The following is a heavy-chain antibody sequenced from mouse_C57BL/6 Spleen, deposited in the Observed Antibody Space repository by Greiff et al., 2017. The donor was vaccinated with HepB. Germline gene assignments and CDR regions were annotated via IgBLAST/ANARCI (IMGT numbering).Heavy chain of an antibody. D-gene: IGHD4-1*01. CDR3: ARRKIWDDYAMDY. CDR1: GYTFTDYY. V-gene: IGHV1-76*01. Sequence: VQLQQSGAELVRPGASVKLSCKASGYTFTDYYINWVKQRPGQGLEWIARIYPGSGNTYYNEKFKGKATLTAEKSSSTAYMQLSSLTSADSAVYFCARRKIWDDYAMDYWGQGTSVTVSS. CDR2: IYPGSGNT. J-gene: IGHJ4*01.